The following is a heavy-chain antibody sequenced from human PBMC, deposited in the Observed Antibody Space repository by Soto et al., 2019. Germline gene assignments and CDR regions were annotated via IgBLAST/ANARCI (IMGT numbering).Heavy chain of an antibody. V-gene: IGHV4-34*01. D-gene: IGHD2-2*02. Sequence: QVQLPQWGAGLLKPSETLSLTCAVYGGSFSGYYWSWIRQPPGKGLEWIGEINHSGSTNYNPSLKSLDTRSVDPSKNQCSRKLSSVTAADTAVYYCARGYPFPKFNWFDPCVQGTLVTVSS. CDR3: ARGYPFPKFNWFDP. CDR1: GGSFSGYY. CDR2: INHSGST. J-gene: IGHJ5*02.